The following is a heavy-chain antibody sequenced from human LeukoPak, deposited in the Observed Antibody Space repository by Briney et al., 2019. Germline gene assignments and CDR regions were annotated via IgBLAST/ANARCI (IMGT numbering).Heavy chain of an antibody. J-gene: IGHJ4*02. CDR3: AKAYLGGNYYDSSGSDY. V-gene: IGHV3-30*18. Sequence: GRSLRLSCAASGFTFSSYGMHWVRQAPGKGLEWVAVISYDGSNKYYADSVKGRFTISRDNSKNTLYLQMNSLRAEDTAVYYCAKAYLGGNYYDSSGSDYWGQGTLVTVSS. CDR1: GFTFSSYG. D-gene: IGHD3-22*01. CDR2: ISYDGSNK.